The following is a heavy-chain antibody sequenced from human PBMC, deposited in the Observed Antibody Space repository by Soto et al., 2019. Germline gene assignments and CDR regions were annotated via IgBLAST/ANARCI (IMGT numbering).Heavy chain of an antibody. Sequence: ASVKVSCKASGYTFTSCAIHWVRQAPGERLEWMGWINTDNGNTKYSQRFQGRVTITRDTSASTAYMELSNLISEDTAVYYCARDRAVDWYFDLWGRGTLVTVS. V-gene: IGHV1-3*04. J-gene: IGHJ2*01. D-gene: IGHD6-19*01. CDR1: GYTFTSCA. CDR3: ARDRAVDWYFDL. CDR2: INTDNGNT.